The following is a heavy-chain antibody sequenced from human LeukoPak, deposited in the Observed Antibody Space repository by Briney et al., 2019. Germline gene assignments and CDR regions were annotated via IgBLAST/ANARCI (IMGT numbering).Heavy chain of an antibody. Sequence: GGSLRLSCAASGFTFSDYYMSWIRQAPGKGLEWVANIKQDGSEKYYVDSVKGRFTISRDNAKNSLYLQMNSLRAEDTAVYYCARDSPWSGYRPHYWGQGTLVTVSS. CDR1: GFTFSDYY. CDR2: IKQDGSEK. D-gene: IGHD3-3*01. CDR3: ARDSPWSGYRPHY. V-gene: IGHV3-7*01. J-gene: IGHJ4*02.